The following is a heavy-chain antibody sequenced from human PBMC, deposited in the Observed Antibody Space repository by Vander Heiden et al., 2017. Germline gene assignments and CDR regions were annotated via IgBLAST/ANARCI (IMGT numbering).Heavy chain of an antibody. D-gene: IGHD6-13*01. V-gene: IGHV1-18*01. CDR2: INTYNGIT. Sequence: QVQLVQSGAEVKKPGDSVKISCPASGYTSNNYGFTWVRQAPGQGLECMGWINTYNGITHYAQNVQGRVTMTADTSTTTAYMELRSLRSDDTAVYYCATYSSLIPDYWGQGTLVTVSA. J-gene: IGHJ4*02. CDR3: ATYSSLIPDY. CDR1: GYTSNNYG.